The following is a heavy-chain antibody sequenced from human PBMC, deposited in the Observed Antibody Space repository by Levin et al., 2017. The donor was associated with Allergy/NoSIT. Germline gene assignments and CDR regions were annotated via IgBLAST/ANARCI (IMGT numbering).Heavy chain of an antibody. D-gene: IGHD2-15*01. CDR3: ARARSTIGPGSGPYYFDY. CDR2: ISSSSRTI. V-gene: IGHV3-48*04. CDR1: GFTFSSYN. Sequence: GESLKISCAASGFTFSSYNMNWVRQAPGKGLEWVSYISSSSRTIYYADSVRGRFTISRDNAKNSLYLQMNSLRAEDTAVYYCARARSTIGPGSGPYYFDYWGQGTLVTVSS. J-gene: IGHJ4*02.